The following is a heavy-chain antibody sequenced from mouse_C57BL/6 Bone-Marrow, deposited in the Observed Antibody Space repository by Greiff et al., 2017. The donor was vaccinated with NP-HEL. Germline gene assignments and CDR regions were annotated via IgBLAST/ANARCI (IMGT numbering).Heavy chain of an antibody. V-gene: IGHV14-4*01. J-gene: IGHJ3*01. CDR3: TSSYHPSWFAY. CDR1: GFNIKDDY. CDR2: IDPENGDT. D-gene: IGHD2-12*01. Sequence: EVQLQQSGAELVRPGASVKLSCTASGFNIKDDYMHWVKQRPEQGLEWIGWIDPENGDTEYASKFQGKATITADTSSNTAYLQLSSLTSEDTAVYYCTSSYHPSWFAYWGQGTLVTVSA.